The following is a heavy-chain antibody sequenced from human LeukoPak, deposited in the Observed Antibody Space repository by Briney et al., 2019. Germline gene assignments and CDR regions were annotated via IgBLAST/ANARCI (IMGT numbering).Heavy chain of an antibody. CDR2: IYPGDSDT. D-gene: IGHD2-15*01. Sequence: GESLKISCKGSGYSFTTFWIGWVRQMPGKGLEWMGIIYPGDSDTSYGPSFQGQVTISVDRSISTAYLKWSSLKASDTAIYYCARRGPVAENGYYFDSWGQGTLVTVSS. CDR3: ARRGPVAENGYYFDS. J-gene: IGHJ4*02. CDR1: GYSFTTFW. V-gene: IGHV5-51*01.